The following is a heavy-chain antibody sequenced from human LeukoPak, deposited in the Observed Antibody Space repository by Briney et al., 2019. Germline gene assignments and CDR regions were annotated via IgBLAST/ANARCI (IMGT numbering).Heavy chain of an antibody. Sequence: ASVKVSCKASGNTFTRDYMHWVRQAPGLGLAWMGVITPGGGRTTYAQYFQGRVTMTSDTSTSTVYMELSSLRSDDTAVYYCVTGPPEHFYHGLDAWGQGTTVTVSS. CDR2: ITPGGGRT. CDR1: GNTFTRDY. J-gene: IGHJ6*02. V-gene: IGHV1-46*01. CDR3: VTGPPEHFYHGLDA.